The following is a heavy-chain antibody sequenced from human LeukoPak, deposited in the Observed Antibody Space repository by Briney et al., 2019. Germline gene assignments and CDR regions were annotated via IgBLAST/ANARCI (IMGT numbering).Heavy chain of an antibody. CDR2: ISGSSSYI. CDR1: GFTFSSYS. CDR3: ARVLVPRDYGERTGSFGY. J-gene: IGHJ4*02. V-gene: IGHV3-21*01. Sequence: GGSLRLSCSASGFTFSSYSRNWVRQAPGKGREGVSSISGSSSYIYYADSVKGRFTISRDNAKNSLYLQMNSLRAEDTAVYYCARVLVPRDYGERTGSFGYWGQGTLVTVSS. D-gene: IGHD4-17*01.